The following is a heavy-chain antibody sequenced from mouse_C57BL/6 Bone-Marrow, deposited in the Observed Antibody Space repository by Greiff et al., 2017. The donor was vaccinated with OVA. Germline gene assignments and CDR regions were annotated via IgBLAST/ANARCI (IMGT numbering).Heavy chain of an antibody. CDR2: ISYDGSN. V-gene: IGHV3-6*01. D-gene: IGHD1-1*01. CDR1: GYSITSGYY. Sequence: DVQLQESGPGLVKPSQSLSLTCSVTGYSITSGYYWNWIRQFPGNKLEWMGYISYDGSNNYNPSLKNRISITRDTSKNQFFLKLNSVTTEDTATYYCARAYYSLYYFDYWGQGTTLTVSS. J-gene: IGHJ2*01. CDR3: ARAYYSLYYFDY.